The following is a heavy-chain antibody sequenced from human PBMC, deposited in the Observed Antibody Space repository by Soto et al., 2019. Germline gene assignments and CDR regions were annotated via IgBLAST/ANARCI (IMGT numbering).Heavy chain of an antibody. CDR3: ARTKTSSTSFHVDY. D-gene: IGHD2-2*01. J-gene: IGHJ4*02. CDR2: IYYSGST. Sequence: QVQLQESGPGLVKPSQTLSLTCTVSGGSISSGDYYWTWIRQPPGKGLEWIGYIYYSGSTKHNPSLKSRITISVDTSKNQFSLKLNSVTAADTAVYYCARTKTSSTSFHVDYWGQGTQVTVSS. V-gene: IGHV4-31*03. CDR1: GGSISSGDYY.